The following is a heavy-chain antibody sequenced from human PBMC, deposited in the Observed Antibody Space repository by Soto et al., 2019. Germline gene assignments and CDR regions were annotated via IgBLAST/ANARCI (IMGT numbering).Heavy chain of an antibody. CDR1: GYTFTSYD. CDR2: MNPNSGNT. J-gene: IGHJ3*02. D-gene: IGHD2-15*01. Sequence: QVQLVQSGAEVKKPGASVKVSCKASGYTFTSYDINWVRQATGQGLEWMGWMNPNSGNTGYAQKFQGRVTMTRNTSISTAYMELSSRRSEDTAVYYCARSLKDIVVVVAADSDAFDIWGQGTMVTVSS. V-gene: IGHV1-8*01. CDR3: ARSLKDIVVVVAADSDAFDI.